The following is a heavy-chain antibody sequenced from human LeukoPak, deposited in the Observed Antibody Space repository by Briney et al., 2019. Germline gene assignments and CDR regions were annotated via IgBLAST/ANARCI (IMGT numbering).Heavy chain of an antibody. D-gene: IGHD3-16*02. V-gene: IGHV3-23*01. CDR2: ISGSGGST. Sequence: GGSLRLSCAASGFTFSSYAMSWVRKAPGKGLEWVSAISGSGGSTYYADSVKGRFTISRDNSKNTLYLQMNSLRAEDTAVYYCAKGVAAVIYRVGMDVWGQGTTVTVSS. CDR3: AKGVAAVIYRVGMDV. J-gene: IGHJ6*02. CDR1: GFTFSSYA.